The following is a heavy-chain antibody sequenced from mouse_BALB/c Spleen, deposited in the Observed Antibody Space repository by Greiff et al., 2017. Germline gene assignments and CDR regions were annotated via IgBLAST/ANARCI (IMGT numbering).Heavy chain of an antibody. Sequence: EVQLVESGGGLVQPGGSRKLSCAASGFTFSSFGMHWVRQAPEKGLEWVAYISSGSSTIYYADTVKGRFTISRDNPKNTLFLQMTSLRSEDTAMYYCARSRNGPYYFDYWGQGTTLTVSS. CDR1: GFTFSSFG. CDR2: ISSGSSTI. CDR3: ARSRNGPYYFDY. V-gene: IGHV5-17*02. J-gene: IGHJ2*01.